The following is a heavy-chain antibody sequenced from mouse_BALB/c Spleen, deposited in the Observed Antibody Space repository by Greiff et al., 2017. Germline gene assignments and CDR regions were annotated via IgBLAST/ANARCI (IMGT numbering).Heavy chain of an antibody. CDR2: ISSGGST. CDR3: ARGDYDYDRFAY. D-gene: IGHD2-4*01. V-gene: IGHV5-6-5*01. J-gene: IGHJ3*01. Sequence: EVKVVESGGGLVKPGGSLKLSCAASGFTFSSYAMSWVRQTPEKRLEWVASISSGGSTYYPDSVKGRFTISRDNARNILYLQMSSLRSEDTAMYYCARGDYDYDRFAYWGQGTLVTVSA. CDR1: GFTFSSYA.